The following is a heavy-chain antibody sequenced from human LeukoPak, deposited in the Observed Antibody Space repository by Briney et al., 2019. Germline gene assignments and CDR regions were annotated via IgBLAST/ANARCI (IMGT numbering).Heavy chain of an antibody. CDR2: IYYSGST. V-gene: IGHV4-59*01. D-gene: IGHD6-13*01. CDR3: ARDVAAAGTDYYYYYGMDV. Sequence: PSETPSLTCTVSGGSISSYYWSWIRQPPGKGLEWIGYIYYSGSTNYSPSLKSRVTMSVDTSKNQFSLKLSSVTAADTAVYYCARDVAAAGTDYYYYYGMDVWGQGTTVTVSS. J-gene: IGHJ6*02. CDR1: GGSISSYY.